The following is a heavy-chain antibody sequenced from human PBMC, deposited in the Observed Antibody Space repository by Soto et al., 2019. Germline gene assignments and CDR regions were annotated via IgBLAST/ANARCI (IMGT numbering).Heavy chain of an antibody. V-gene: IGHV4-59*01. CDR1: GTSIGNYY. J-gene: IGHJ4*02. CDR2: IYYSGST. CDR3: ASAAQVWLPFDS. D-gene: IGHD6-25*01. Sequence: QVQLQESGPGLVKPSETLSLTCTVSGTSIGNYYWSWIRQPPGQGLEWIGYIYYSGSTNYNPSLTSRAPISVDTSKKQYALKVNSVTAADTAVYFCASAAQVWLPFDSWGQGTLVTVSS.